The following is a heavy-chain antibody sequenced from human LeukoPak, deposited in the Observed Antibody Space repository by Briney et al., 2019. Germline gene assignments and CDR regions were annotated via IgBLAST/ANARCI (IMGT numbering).Heavy chain of an antibody. CDR3: ARDGGYGSGGNCFGAFDI. V-gene: IGHV3-74*01. CDR1: GFTFTNYW. Sequence: GGSLRLSCAASGFTFTNYWMHWVRQAPGMGLVWVSRLPPDELDIIYADSVKGRFTVSRDNAKNTVYLQMNNLRAEDTAVYYCARDGGYGSGGNCFGAFDIWGQGTMVTVSS. J-gene: IGHJ3*02. D-gene: IGHD2-15*01. CDR2: LPPDELDI.